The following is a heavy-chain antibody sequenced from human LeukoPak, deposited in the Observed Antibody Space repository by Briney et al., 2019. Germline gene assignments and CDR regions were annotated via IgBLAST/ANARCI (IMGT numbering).Heavy chain of an antibody. CDR3: ARLSGDYGDYDY. V-gene: IGHV4-59*08. CDR1: GGSISSYY. Sequence: SETLSLTCTVSGGSISSYYWSCIRQPPGKGLEWIGYIYYSGSTNYNPSLKSRVTISVDTSKNQFSLKLSSVTAADTAVYYCARLSGDYGDYDYWGQGTLVTVSS. J-gene: IGHJ4*02. CDR2: IYYSGST. D-gene: IGHD4-17*01.